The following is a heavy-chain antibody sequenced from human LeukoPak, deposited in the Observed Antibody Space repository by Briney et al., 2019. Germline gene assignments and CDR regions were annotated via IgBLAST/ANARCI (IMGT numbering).Heavy chain of an antibody. CDR3: ARLLNNDNAGDPDTFDM. CDR1: SGSISSHY. D-gene: IGHD2-21*02. J-gene: IGHJ3*02. V-gene: IGHV4-59*11. Sequence: PSETLSLTCTVSSGSISSHYWSWIRQSPERGLAWIGFVYYTGTTRYNPSLRGRVTMSVDSSRNHFSLKLTSMTAADTALYYCARLLNNDNAGDPDTFDMWGQGTMVTVPS. CDR2: VYYTGTT.